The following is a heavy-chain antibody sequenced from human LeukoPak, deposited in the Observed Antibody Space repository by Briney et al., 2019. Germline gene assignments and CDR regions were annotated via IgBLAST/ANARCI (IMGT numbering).Heavy chain of an antibody. Sequence: SETLSLTCTVSGGSISSTSYYWGWIRQPPGKGLEWIGSINYSGSAYYNPSLKSRLTISIDTSKNQISLRLSSMTAADTAVYYCAREFGRGITAAGTDCWGQGTLVTVSS. D-gene: IGHD6-13*01. V-gene: IGHV4-39*07. CDR2: INYSGSA. CDR1: GGSISSTSYY. J-gene: IGHJ4*02. CDR3: AREFGRGITAAGTDC.